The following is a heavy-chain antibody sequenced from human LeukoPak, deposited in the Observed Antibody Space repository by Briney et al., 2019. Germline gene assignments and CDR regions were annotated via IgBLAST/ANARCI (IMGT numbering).Heavy chain of an antibody. J-gene: IGHJ4*02. Sequence: ASVKVSCKASGGTFSSYAINWVRQAPGQGLEWMGRIIPIFGTANYAQKFQGRVTITADKSTSTAYMELSSLRSEDTAVSYCARDPAPYYDILTGLDYWGQGTLVTVSS. CDR2: IIPIFGTA. CDR3: ARDPAPYYDILTGLDY. V-gene: IGHV1-69*06. CDR1: GGTFSSYA. D-gene: IGHD3-9*01.